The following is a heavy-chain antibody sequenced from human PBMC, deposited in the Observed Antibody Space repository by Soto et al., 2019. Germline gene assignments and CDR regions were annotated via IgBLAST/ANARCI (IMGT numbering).Heavy chain of an antibody. CDR3: ARGHAPGAARSPFDY. J-gene: IGHJ4*02. V-gene: IGHV1-46*01. CDR1: GDTFSTYY. Sequence: ASVKVSCKASGDTFSTYYLHWVRQAPGQGLEWMGIINPSVGSTNYPQKFLGRITMTRETSTNTIYMELTSLKSEDPAVYYCARGHAPGAARSPFDYWGQGTRVTVPQ. CDR2: INPSVGST. D-gene: IGHD2-15*01.